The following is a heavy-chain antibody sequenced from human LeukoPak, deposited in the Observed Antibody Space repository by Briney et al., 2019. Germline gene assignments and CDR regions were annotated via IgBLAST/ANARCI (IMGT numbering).Heavy chain of an antibody. CDR2: INPNSGGT. CDR3: ARDIVVVPAALGPDAFDI. CDR1: GYTFTGYY. V-gene: IGHV1-2*02. D-gene: IGHD2-2*01. Sequence: ASVKVSCKASGYTFTGYYMHWVRQAPGQGLEWMGLINPNSGGTNYAQKLQGRVTMTTDTSTSTAYMELRSLRSDDTAVYYCARDIVVVPAALGPDAFDIWGQGTMVTVSS. J-gene: IGHJ3*02.